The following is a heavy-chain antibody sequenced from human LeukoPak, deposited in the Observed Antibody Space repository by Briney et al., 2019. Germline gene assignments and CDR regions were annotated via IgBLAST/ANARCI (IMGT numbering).Heavy chain of an antibody. V-gene: IGHV3-23*01. CDR1: GFTFSSYA. CDR3: AKDRDFWSAMSYFDY. Sequence: GGSLRLSCAASGFTFSSYAMSWVRQAPGKGLEWVSAISGSGGSTYYADSVKGRFTISRDNSKNTLYPQMNSLRAEDTAVYYCAKDRDFWSAMSYFDYWGQGTLVTVSS. J-gene: IGHJ4*02. CDR2: ISGSGGST. D-gene: IGHD3-3*01.